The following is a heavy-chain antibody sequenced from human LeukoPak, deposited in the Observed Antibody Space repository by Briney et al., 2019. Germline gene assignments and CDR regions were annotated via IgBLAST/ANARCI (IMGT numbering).Heavy chain of an antibody. CDR3: ARASWVSSADAVW. D-gene: IGHD3-16*01. V-gene: IGHV3-23*01. Sequence: GGSLRLSCAASGLSFSSFAMSWVRQAPARGLQWLSSMKGTGETFYADSVRGRFTRSRDDSRNTVYLQLNNLRVEDTAVYYCARASWVSSADAVWWGQGSVVTVSS. CDR1: GLSFSSFA. CDR2: MKGTGET. J-gene: IGHJ4*02.